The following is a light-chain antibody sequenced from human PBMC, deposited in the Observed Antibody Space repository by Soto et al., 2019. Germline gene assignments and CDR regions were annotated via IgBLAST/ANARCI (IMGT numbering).Light chain of an antibody. V-gene: IGKV1-5*01. Sequence: IQMTQSPSTLSASLGDRVTITCRASQSISSWLAWYQQKPGKAPKLLIYAASSLQSGVPSRFSGSGSGTDFTLTISSLQPDDFATYYCQQRKSYPVTFGGGTKVDIK. J-gene: IGKJ4*01. CDR3: QQRKSYPVT. CDR1: QSISSW. CDR2: AAS.